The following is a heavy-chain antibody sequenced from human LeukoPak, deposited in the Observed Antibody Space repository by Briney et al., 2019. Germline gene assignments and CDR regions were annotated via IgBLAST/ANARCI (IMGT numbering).Heavy chain of an antibody. V-gene: IGHV5-10-1*01. Sequence: YSPSFQGHVTISADKSIATVYLQWSSLKASDTAMYYCARALVVVAATPLRYYGMDVWGQGTTVTVSS. J-gene: IGHJ6*02. D-gene: IGHD2-15*01. CDR3: ARALVVVAATPLRYYGMDV.